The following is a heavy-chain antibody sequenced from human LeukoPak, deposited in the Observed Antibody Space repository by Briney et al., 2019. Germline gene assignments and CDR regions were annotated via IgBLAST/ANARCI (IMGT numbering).Heavy chain of an antibody. CDR3: ARGFYGGYYYYYSMDV. CDR1: GYSFTSYW. J-gene: IGHJ6*03. D-gene: IGHD4/OR15-4a*01. Sequence: GESLKISCKGSGYSFTSYWIGWVRQMPGKGLEWMGIIYPGDSDTRYSPSFQGQVTISADKSISTASLQWSSLKASDTAMYYCARGFYGGYYYYYSMDVWGKGTTVTVSS. CDR2: IYPGDSDT. V-gene: IGHV5-51*01.